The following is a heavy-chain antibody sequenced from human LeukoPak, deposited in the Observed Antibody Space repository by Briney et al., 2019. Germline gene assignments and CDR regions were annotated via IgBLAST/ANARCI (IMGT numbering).Heavy chain of an antibody. J-gene: IGHJ5*02. Sequence: PGGSLRLSCAASGFTFSSYSMNWVRQAPGKGLEWVSYISSSSSTIYYADSVKGRFTISRDNSKNTLYLQMNSLRAEDTAVYYCAREKRITVNWFDPWGQGTLVTVSS. V-gene: IGHV3-48*01. D-gene: IGHD3-10*01. CDR2: ISSSSSTI. CDR1: GFTFSSYS. CDR3: AREKRITVNWFDP.